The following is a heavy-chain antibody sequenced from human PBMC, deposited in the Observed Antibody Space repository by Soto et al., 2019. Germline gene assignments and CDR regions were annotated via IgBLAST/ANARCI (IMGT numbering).Heavy chain of an antibody. D-gene: IGHD3-22*01. J-gene: IGHJ5*01. CDR2: IIPLFGTA. V-gene: IGHV1-69*13. Sequence: SVKVSCNASGVSLSSYVINWVRQAPGQGLEWMGGIIPLFGTANHAQRLQGRVLITADVSTSTVYMEMSSLRFEDTAIYYCIYHYDSSGFFYIDSWGQGTQVTVSS. CDR1: GVSLSSYV. CDR3: IYHYDSSGFFYIDS.